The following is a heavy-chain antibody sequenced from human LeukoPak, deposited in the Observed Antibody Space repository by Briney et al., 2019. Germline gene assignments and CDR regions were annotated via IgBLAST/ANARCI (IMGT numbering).Heavy chain of an antibody. D-gene: IGHD2/OR15-2a*01. Sequence: KPSETLSLTCAVYGGSFSGYYWSWIRQPPGKGLEWIGEINHSGSTNCNPSLKSRVTISVDTSKNQFSLKLSSVTAADTAAYYCARVGDQLLYYFDYWGQGTLVTVSS. CDR2: INHSGST. V-gene: IGHV4-34*01. J-gene: IGHJ4*02. CDR3: ARVGDQLLYYFDY. CDR1: GGSFSGYY.